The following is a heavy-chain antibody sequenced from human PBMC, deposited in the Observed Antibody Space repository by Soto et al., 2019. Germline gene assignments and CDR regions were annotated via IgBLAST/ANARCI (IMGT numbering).Heavy chain of an antibody. CDR1: GFTFSSYS. V-gene: IGHV3-21*01. CDR2: ISSSSSYI. J-gene: IGHJ6*03. Sequence: EVQLVESGGGLVKPGGSLRLSCAASGFTFSSYSMNWVRQAPGKGLEWVSSISSSSSYIYYADSVKGRFTISRDNAKNSLYLQMNSLRAEDTAVYYCARVWWEGCSSTGCYPNYYYYMDVWGKGTTVTVSS. D-gene: IGHD2-2*01. CDR3: ARVWWEGCSSTGCYPNYYYYMDV.